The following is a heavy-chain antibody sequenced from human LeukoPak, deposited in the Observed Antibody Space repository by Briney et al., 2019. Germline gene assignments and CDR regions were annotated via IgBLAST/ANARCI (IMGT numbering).Heavy chain of an antibody. Sequence: GGSLSLSCAASGFTFNYYAMTWLRQPPGRGLEWVSYVSDSGANTWYADSVKGRFTNSRDNSKTTLSLQMHSLRPEDTAIYYCARYWGESGSDPLDYWGQGTLVTVSS. CDR1: GFTFNYYA. CDR2: VSDSGANT. V-gene: IGHV3-23*01. J-gene: IGHJ4*02. CDR3: ARYWGESGSDPLDY. D-gene: IGHD1-26*01.